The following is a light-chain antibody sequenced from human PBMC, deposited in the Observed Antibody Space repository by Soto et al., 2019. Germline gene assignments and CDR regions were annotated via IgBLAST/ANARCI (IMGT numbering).Light chain of an antibody. CDR2: AAS. V-gene: IGKV1-39*01. CDR1: QSVGSL. J-gene: IGKJ2*01. Sequence: DIQMTQSPSSLSASVGDRVTITCRASQSVGSLLNWFQQRPGIAPKLLIYAASTLQSGAPSRFSGSGAGTDFTLIISSLQPEDFATYYCQQSYSLPYTFGQETKLEI. CDR3: QQSYSLPYT.